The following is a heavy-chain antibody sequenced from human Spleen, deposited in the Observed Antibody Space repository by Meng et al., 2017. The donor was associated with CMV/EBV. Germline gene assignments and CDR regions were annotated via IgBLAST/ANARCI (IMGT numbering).Heavy chain of an antibody. J-gene: IGHJ4*02. CDR3: VRDQLGLDY. V-gene: IGHV6-1*01. D-gene: IGHD1-1*01. CDR1: GDSVSNNIAA. CDR2: TYYRSKWYN. Sequence: QVQLPQSGPGLVKPSQTLSLTCAISGDSVSNNIAAWNWTRQSPSRGLEWLGRTYYRSKWYNDYAVSVKNRMTINPDTSKNQFSLQLNSVTPEDTAVYYCVRDQLGLDYWGQGTLVTVSS.